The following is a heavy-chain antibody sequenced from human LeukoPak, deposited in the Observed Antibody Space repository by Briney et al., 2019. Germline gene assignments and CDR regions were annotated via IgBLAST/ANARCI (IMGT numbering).Heavy chain of an antibody. Sequence: SETLSLTCTVSGGSISSSSYYWGWIRQPPGKGLEWIGSIYYSGSTYYNPSLKSRVTISVDTSKNQFSLKLSSVTAADTAVYYCARGARISSSWYSSVWGRGTLITVS. CDR1: GGSISSSSYY. J-gene: IGHJ4*02. CDR2: IYYSGST. CDR3: ARGARISSSWYSSV. V-gene: IGHV4-39*07. D-gene: IGHD2-2*01.